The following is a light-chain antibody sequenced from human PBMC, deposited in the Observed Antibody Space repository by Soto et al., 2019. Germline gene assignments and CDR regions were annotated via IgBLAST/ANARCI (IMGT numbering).Light chain of an antibody. Sequence: DIQMTQSPSSLSASVGDRVTITCRASQSISTWLAWYQQKPGKAPKLLIYDASSLESGVPSRFSGSGSGTEFTLTISSLQSDDSATYYCQQYNSYSQRFGQGTKVEIE. CDR3: QQYNSYSQR. CDR2: DAS. V-gene: IGKV1-5*01. CDR1: QSISTW. J-gene: IGKJ1*01.